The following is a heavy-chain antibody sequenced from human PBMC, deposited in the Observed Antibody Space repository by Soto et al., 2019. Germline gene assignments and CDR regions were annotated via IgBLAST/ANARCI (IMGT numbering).Heavy chain of an antibody. CDR3: AKEVGYSSGWPHFDY. CDR2: IKQDGSNK. CDR1: GFTFSSYW. J-gene: IGHJ4*02. Sequence: GGSLRLSCAASGFTFSSYWMSWVRQALGKGLEWVANIKQDGSNKYYADSVKGRFTISRDNSKNTLYLQMNSLRAEDTAVYYCAKEVGYSSGWPHFDYWGQGTLVTVSS. V-gene: IGHV3-7*01. D-gene: IGHD6-19*01.